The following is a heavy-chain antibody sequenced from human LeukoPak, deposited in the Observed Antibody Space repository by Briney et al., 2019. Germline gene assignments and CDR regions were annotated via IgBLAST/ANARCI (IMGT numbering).Heavy chain of an antibody. CDR2: IYYSGST. CDR3: ASNYYDSSGSFDY. V-gene: IGHV4-30-4*01. D-gene: IGHD3-22*01. CDR1: GGSISSGDYY. J-gene: IGHJ4*02. Sequence: SETLSLTCTVSGGSISSGDYYWSWIRQPPGKGLEWIGYIYYSGSTYYNPSLKSRVTISVDTSKNQFSLKLSSVTAADTAVYYCASNYYDSSGSFDYWGQGTLVTVSS.